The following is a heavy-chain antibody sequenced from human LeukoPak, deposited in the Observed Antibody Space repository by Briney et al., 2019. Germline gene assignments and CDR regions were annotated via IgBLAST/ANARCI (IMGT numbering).Heavy chain of an antibody. Sequence: SQTLSLTCPVDGGSFSGYYCSWIRQPPGKWLEWIGEINHSGSTNYNPCLKSRVTISVDTYKNQCSLKLSSVTAEDTAVYYCARRGSSWYTASGVDYWGQGTLVTVSS. V-gene: IGHV4-34*01. CDR3: ARRGSSWYTASGVDY. CDR2: INHSGST. CDR1: GGSFSGYY. D-gene: IGHD6-13*01. J-gene: IGHJ4*02.